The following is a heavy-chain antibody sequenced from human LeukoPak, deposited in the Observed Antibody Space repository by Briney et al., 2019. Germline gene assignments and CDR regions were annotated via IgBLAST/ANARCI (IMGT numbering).Heavy chain of an antibody. D-gene: IGHD5-12*01. CDR3: ARSIVATITGVMDWFDP. CDR1: GGSFSGHY. J-gene: IGHJ5*02. CDR2: INHSGGA. Sequence: SETLSLTCAVYGGSFSGHYWSWIRQPPGKGLEWIGEINHSGGANYNPSLKSRVTMSVDTSKNQFSLKLSSVTAADTAVYYCARSIVATITGVMDWFDPWGQGTLVTVSS. V-gene: IGHV4-34*10.